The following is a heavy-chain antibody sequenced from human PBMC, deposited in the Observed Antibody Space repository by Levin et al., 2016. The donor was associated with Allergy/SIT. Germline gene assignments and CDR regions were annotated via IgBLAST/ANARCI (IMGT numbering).Heavy chain of an antibody. CDR2: INLSGGST. D-gene: IGHD6-6*01. Sequence: WVRQAPGQGLEWMGIINLSGGSTSYAQKFQGRVTMTRDTSTSTVYMELSSLRSEDTAVYYCARDLPSYSSSPMGYYYYYYGMDVWGQGTTVTVSS. V-gene: IGHV1-46*01. J-gene: IGHJ6*02. CDR3: ARDLPSYSSSPMGYYYYYYGMDV.